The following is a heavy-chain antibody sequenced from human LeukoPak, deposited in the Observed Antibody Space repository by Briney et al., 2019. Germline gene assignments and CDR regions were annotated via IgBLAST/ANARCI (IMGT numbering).Heavy chain of an antibody. CDR3: ARGSERYYYYGMDV. CDR2: INPNSGNT. Sequence: ASVKVSCKASGYTFTGYYMHWVRQAPGQGLEWMGRINPNSGNTGYAQKFQGRVTMTRNTSISTAYMELSSLRSEDTAVYYCARGSERYYYYGMDVWGQGTTVTVSS. V-gene: IGHV1-8*02. D-gene: IGHD1-1*01. J-gene: IGHJ6*02. CDR1: GYTFTGYY.